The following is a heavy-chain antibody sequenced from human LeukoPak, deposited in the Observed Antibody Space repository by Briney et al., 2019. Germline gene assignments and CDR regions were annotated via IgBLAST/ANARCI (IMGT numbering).Heavy chain of an antibody. D-gene: IGHD3-9*01. Sequence: GGSLRLSCAASGFAFSNYAMNWVRQAPGKGLEWVSGISGSGTSTYYADSVKGRFTISRDNSKNTLHLQMDSLRAEDTAVYYCAKSWDFDWLLSYWGQGTLVTVSS. CDR3: AKSWDFDWLLSY. J-gene: IGHJ4*02. CDR1: GFAFSNYA. CDR2: ISGSGTST. V-gene: IGHV3-23*01.